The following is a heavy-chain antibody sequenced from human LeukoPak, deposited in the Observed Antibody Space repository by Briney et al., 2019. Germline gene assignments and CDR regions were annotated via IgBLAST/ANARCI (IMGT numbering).Heavy chain of an antibody. J-gene: IGHJ5*02. CDR3: ARAYGSGSYYNNWFDP. D-gene: IGHD3-10*01. CDR2: ISAYNGNT. V-gene: IGHV1-18*01. Sequence: GASVKVSCKASGYTFTSYGISWVRQAPGQGLEWMGWISAYNGNTNYAQKLQGRVTMTTDTSTSTAYMELRSLRSEDTAVYYCARAYGSGSYYNNWFDPWGQGTLVTVSS. CDR1: GYTFTSYG.